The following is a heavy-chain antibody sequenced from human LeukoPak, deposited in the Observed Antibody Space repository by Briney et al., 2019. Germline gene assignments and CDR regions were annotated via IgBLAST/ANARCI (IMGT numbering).Heavy chain of an antibody. D-gene: IGHD1-1*01. J-gene: IGHJ5*02. Sequence: SQTLSLTCAISGDSVSSNSVTWNWIRQSPSRGLEWLGRTYYRSTWYNDYAVSVRGRITVNPDTSKNQFSLHLNSVTPEYTAGYNSARKLTQSTCFDPRGQGILVTVSS. CDR2: TYYRSTWYN. CDR3: ARKLTQSTCFDP. V-gene: IGHV6-1*01. CDR1: GDSVSSNSVT.